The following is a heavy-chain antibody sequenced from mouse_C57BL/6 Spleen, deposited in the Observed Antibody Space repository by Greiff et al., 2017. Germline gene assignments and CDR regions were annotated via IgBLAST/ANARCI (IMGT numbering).Heavy chain of an antibody. CDR3: TSDRGTTKSMDY. CDR2: ISSGGDYI. V-gene: IGHV5-9-1*02. CDR1: GFTFSSYA. Sequence: EVKLMESGEGLVKPGGSLKLSCAASGFTFSSYAMSWVRQTPAKRLEWVAYISSGGDYIYYADTVKGRFTISRDNGRNTRYLKMRSLKSDDIAMYDCTSDRGTTKSMDYWGKGTSVTVSS. D-gene: IGHD1-1*01. J-gene: IGHJ4*01.